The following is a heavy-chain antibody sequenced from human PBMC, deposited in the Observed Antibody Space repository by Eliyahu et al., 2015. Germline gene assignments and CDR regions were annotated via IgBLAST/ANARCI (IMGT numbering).Heavy chain of an antibody. V-gene: IGHV3-66*01. J-gene: IGHJ3*02. D-gene: IGHD6-13*01. CDR1: GFTVXSXX. CDR2: IYSGGST. Sequence: EVQLVESGGGLVQPGGSLRLSCAASGFTVXSXXMXWVRQAXGKGLEWVSVIYSGGSTYYADSVKGRFTISRDNSKNTLYLQMNSLRAEDTAVYYCARAPLGEDSSSPEVAFDIWGQGTMVTVSS. CDR3: ARAPLGEDSSSPEVAFDI.